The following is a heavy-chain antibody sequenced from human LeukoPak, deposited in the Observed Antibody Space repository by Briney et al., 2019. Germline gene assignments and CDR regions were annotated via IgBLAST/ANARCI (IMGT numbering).Heavy chain of an antibody. CDR3: ASGGSGWYNFDY. V-gene: IGHV1-2*02. J-gene: IGHJ4*02. D-gene: IGHD6-19*01. Sequence: ASVKVSCKASGYTFTGYYMHWVRQAPGQGLEWMGWINPNSGGTNYAQKFQGRVTMTRDMSTSTVYMELSSLRSEDTAVYYCASGGSGWYNFDYWGQGTLVTVSS. CDR2: INPNSGGT. CDR1: GYTFTGYY.